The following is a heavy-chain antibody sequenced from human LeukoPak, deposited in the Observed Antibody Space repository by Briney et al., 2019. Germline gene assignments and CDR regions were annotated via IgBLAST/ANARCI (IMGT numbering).Heavy chain of an antibody. V-gene: IGHV3-21*01. CDR2: ISSGSSYI. Sequence: PGGSLRLSCAASGFTFSSYSMNWVRQAPGKGLEWVSSISSGSSYIYYADSVKGRFTISRDNAKNSLYLQMNSLRDEDTAVYYCASSGSYRFDYWGQGTLVTVSS. D-gene: IGHD1-26*01. CDR1: GFTFSSYS. J-gene: IGHJ4*02. CDR3: ASSGSYRFDY.